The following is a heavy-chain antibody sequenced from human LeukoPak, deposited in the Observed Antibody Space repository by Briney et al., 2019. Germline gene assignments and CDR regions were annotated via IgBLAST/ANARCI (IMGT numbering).Heavy chain of an antibody. D-gene: IGHD1-26*01. Sequence: SETLSLTCTVSGGSISSYYWSWIRQPPGKGLEWMGNIYYSGSTNYNSSLKSRVTISVDTSKNQISLKLRSVTAADTAVYYCARHHQGGSYQFDYWGQGTLVTVSS. J-gene: IGHJ4*02. V-gene: IGHV4-59*08. CDR1: GGSISSYY. CDR2: IYYSGST. CDR3: ARHHQGGSYQFDY.